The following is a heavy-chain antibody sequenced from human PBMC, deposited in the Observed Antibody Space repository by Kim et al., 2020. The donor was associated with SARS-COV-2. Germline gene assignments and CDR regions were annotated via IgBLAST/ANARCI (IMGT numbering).Heavy chain of an antibody. Sequence: GGSLRLSCAASGFTFSSYEMNWVRQAPGKGLEWVSYISSSGSTIYYADSVKGRFTISRDNAKNSLYLQMNSLRAEDTAVYYCARGPGVVTAILVWDPYYYYGMDVWGQGTTVTVSS. CDR2: ISSSGSTI. CDR1: GFTFSSYE. D-gene: IGHD2-21*02. CDR3: ARGPGVVTAILVWDPYYYYGMDV. V-gene: IGHV3-48*03. J-gene: IGHJ6*02.